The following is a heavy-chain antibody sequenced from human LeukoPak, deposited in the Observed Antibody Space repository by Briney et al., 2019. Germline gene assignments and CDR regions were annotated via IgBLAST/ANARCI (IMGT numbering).Heavy chain of an antibody. CDR2: IYPSDSYT. J-gene: IGHJ4*02. Sequence: GESLRISCKSSGYSFTNYWISWVRQMPGKGLEWMGKIYPSDSYTNYSPSFQGHVTISADKSISTAYLQWSNLKASDTAMYYCALLLTSGCLADYWGQGTLVTVSS. CDR3: ALLLTSGCLADY. V-gene: IGHV5-10-1*01. D-gene: IGHD3-22*01. CDR1: GYSFTNYW.